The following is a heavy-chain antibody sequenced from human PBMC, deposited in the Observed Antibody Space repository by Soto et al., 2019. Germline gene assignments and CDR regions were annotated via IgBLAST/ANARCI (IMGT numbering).Heavy chain of an antibody. CDR2: FFSDAER. V-gene: IGHV2-26*01. Sequence: SGPTLVNPTETLTLTCSVSGFSLTNGRMGVSWIRQPPGKALEWLAHFFSDAERSYSTSMQSRLNMYKESCGSQVVLTMTNMAPSDTATYFCARMDGDYNYYGLDVWGHGIAVTVSS. CDR1: GFSLTNGRMG. D-gene: IGHD4-17*01. J-gene: IGHJ6*02. CDR3: ARMDGDYNYYGLDV.